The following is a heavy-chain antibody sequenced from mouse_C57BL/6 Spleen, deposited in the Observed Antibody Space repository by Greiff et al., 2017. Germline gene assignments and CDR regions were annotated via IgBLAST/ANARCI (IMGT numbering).Heavy chain of an antibody. D-gene: IGHD3-2*02. V-gene: IGHV1-69*01. J-gene: IGHJ2*01. Sequence: QVQLKQPGAELVMPGASVKLSCKASGYTFTSYWMHWVKQRPGQGLEWIGEIDPSDSYTNYNQKFKGKSTLTVDKSSSTAYMQLSSLTSEDSAVYYCARRENSSGYIDYWGQGTTLTVSS. CDR2: IDPSDSYT. CDR3: ARRENSSGYIDY. CDR1: GYTFTSYW.